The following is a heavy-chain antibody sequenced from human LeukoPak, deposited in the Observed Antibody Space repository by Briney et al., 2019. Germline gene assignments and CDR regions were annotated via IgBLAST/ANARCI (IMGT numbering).Heavy chain of an antibody. CDR2: ISSSGSTI. D-gene: IGHD2-2*01. CDR1: GFTFSDYY. V-gene: IGHV3-11*01. CDR3: ARDVGAVPAAIYYYYMDV. J-gene: IGHJ6*03. Sequence: GGSLRLSCAASGFTFSDYYMSWIRQAPGKGLEWVSYISSSGSTIYYADFVKGRFTISRDNAKNSLYLQMNSLRAEDTAVYYCARDVGAVPAAIYYYYMDVWGKGTTVTVSS.